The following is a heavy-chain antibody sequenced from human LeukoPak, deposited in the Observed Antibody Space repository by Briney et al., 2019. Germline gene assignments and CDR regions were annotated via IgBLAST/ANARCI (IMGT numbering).Heavy chain of an antibody. J-gene: IGHJ4*02. D-gene: IGHD6-13*01. CDR3: AKGGSSSWHGFDY. CDR2: ISDSGGST. CDR1: GFTFDDYA. V-gene: IGHV3-23*01. Sequence: PGGSLRLSCAASGFTFDDYAMHWVRQAPGKGLEWVSGISDSGGSTYYADSVKGRFTVSRDNSKNTLYLQMNSLRAEDTAVYYCAKGGSSSWHGFDYWGQGTLVTVSS.